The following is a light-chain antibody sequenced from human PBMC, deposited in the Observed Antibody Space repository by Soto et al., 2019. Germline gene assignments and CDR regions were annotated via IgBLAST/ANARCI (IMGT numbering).Light chain of an antibody. CDR2: DAS. Sequence: ESVLTQSPATLSLSPGERATLSCRASQSVSSYLAWYQQKPGQAPRLLIYDASNRATGIPARFSGSGSGTDFTLTISSLEPEDFAVYYCQQRSNWHGLTFGGGTKVEIK. V-gene: IGKV3-11*01. J-gene: IGKJ4*01. CDR3: QQRSNWHGLT. CDR1: QSVSSY.